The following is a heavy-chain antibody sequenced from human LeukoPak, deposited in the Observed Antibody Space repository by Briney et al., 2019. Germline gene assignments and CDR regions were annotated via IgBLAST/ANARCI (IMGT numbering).Heavy chain of an antibody. CDR3: AKDISGASRAFDY. D-gene: IGHD7-27*01. CDR1: RFTFDDYA. CDR2: ISWNSGSI. J-gene: IGHJ4*02. V-gene: IGHV3-9*01. Sequence: PGRSLRLSCAASRFTFDDYAMHWVRQAPGKGLEWVSGISWNSGSIGYADSVKGRFTISRDNAKNSLYLQMNSLRTEDTAVYYCAKDISGASRAFDYWGQGTLVTVSS.